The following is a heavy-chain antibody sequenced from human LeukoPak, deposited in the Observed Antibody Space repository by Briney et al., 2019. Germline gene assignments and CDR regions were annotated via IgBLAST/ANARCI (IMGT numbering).Heavy chain of an antibody. J-gene: IGHJ4*02. Sequence: SVTLSLTCTVSGGSISNYYWSWIRQPPGKRLEWIGYVSYSGSSSSNPSLESRVTISVDMSKNQFSLRLTSVTASDTAVYYCARLQGRGDNYLDYWGQGTLVTVSS. D-gene: IGHD7-27*01. CDR2: VSYSGSS. CDR3: ARLQGRGDNYLDY. V-gene: IGHV4-59*08. CDR1: GGSISNYY.